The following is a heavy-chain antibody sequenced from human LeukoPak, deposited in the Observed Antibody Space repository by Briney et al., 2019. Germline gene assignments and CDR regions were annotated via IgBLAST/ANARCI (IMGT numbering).Heavy chain of an antibody. CDR1: GYTFTSYD. CDR2: MNPNSGNT. J-gene: IGHJ6*02. D-gene: IGHD3-3*01. V-gene: IGHV1-8*01. Sequence: ASVKVSCKASGYTFTSYDINWVRQATGQGLEWMGWMNPNSGNTGYAQKFQGRVTMTRNTSISTAYMELSSLRSEDTAVYYCARGPRFWSGYYRYYGMDVWGQGTTVTVSS. CDR3: ARGPRFWSGYYRYYGMDV.